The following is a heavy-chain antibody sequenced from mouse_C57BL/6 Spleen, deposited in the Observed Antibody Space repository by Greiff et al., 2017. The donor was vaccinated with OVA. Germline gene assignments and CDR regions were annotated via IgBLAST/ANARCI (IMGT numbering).Heavy chain of an antibody. V-gene: IGHV1-18*01. CDR3: ARRGLYYYGPYYAMDY. Sequence: EVQLQQSGPELVKPGASVKIPCKASGYTFTDYNMDWVKQSHGKSLEWIGDINPNNGGTIYNQKFKGKATLTVDKSSSTAYMELRSLTSEDTAVYYCARRGLYYYGPYYAMDYWGQGTSVTVSS. J-gene: IGHJ4*01. CDR1: GYTFTDYN. D-gene: IGHD1-1*01. CDR2: INPNNGGT.